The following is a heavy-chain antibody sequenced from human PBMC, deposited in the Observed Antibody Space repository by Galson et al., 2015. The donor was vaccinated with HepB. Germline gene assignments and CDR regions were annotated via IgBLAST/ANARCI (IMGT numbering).Heavy chain of an antibody. CDR1: GFTFDDYA. D-gene: IGHD3-22*01. CDR2: ISWNSGSI. J-gene: IGHJ3*02. Sequence: SLRLSCAASGFTFDDYAMHWVRQAPGKGLEWVSGISWNSGSIGYADSVKGRFTISRDNAKNSLYLQMNSLRAEDTALYYCAKEMGGTYYYDSSGAFEIWGQGTMVTVSS. V-gene: IGHV3-9*01. CDR3: AKEMGGTYYYDSSGAFEI.